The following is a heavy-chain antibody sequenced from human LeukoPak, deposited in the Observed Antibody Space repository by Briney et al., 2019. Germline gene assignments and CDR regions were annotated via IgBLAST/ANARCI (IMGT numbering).Heavy chain of an antibody. J-gene: IGHJ4*02. Sequence: KPSETLSLTCTVSGGSISSGGYYWSWIRQYPGKGLEWIGYIYYSGSTYYNPTLKSRVTISIDTSDNQFSLTLSSVTAADTAVYYCARQNNWNSLYYFDYWGQGTLVTVSS. D-gene: IGHD1-7*01. CDR2: IYYSGST. CDR1: GGSISSGGYY. V-gene: IGHV4-31*03. CDR3: ARQNNWNSLYYFDY.